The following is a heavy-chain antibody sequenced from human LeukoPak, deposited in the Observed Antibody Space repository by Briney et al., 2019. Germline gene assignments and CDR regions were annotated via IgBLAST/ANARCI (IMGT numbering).Heavy chain of an antibody. V-gene: IGHV4-59*01. J-gene: IGHJ5*02. Sequence: PSETLSLTCAVYGGSFSGYYRNWIRQPPGKGLEWIGYIYYSGSTYNPSLKSRVTISVDTSKNQFYLKLSSVTGADTAVYYCARGGWYSHLWGQGALVTVSS. CDR1: GGSFSGYY. CDR2: IYYSGST. CDR3: ARGGWYSHL. D-gene: IGHD6-19*01.